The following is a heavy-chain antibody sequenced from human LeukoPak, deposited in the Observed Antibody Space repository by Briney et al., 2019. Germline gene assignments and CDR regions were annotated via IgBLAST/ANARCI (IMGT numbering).Heavy chain of an antibody. V-gene: IGHV4-34*01. CDR3: ARQRGYLPNGNFDY. D-gene: IGHD5-12*01. CDR1: GGSISSYY. Sequence: SETLSLTCTVSGGSISSYYWSWIRQPPGKGLERIGEINHSGSTNYNPSLKSRVTISVDTSKNQFSLKLSSVTAADTAVYYCARQRGYLPNGNFDYWGQGTLVTVSS. CDR2: INHSGST. J-gene: IGHJ4*02.